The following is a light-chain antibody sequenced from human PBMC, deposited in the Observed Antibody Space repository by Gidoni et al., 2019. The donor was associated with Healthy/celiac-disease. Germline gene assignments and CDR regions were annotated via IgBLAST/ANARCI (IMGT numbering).Light chain of an antibody. CDR3: QQRGNWPIT. CDR1: QSVSSY. CDR2: DAS. J-gene: IGKJ5*01. V-gene: IGKV3-11*01. Sequence: EIVLTQSPATLSLSPGERATLSCRASQSVSSYLAWYQQKPGQAPRLLIYDASNMDTGIPARFSGSGSGTDFTLTISSLEPEDFAVYYCQQRGNWPITFGQGTQLEIK.